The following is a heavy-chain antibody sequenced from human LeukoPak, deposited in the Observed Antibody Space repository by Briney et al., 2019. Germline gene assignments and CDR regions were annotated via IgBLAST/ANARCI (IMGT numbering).Heavy chain of an antibody. CDR1: GFTFSSYA. Sequence: GVSLRLSCAASGFTFSSYAMSWVRQAPGKGLEWVSAISGSGGSTYYADSVKGRVTISRDNSKNTLYLQVNSLRAEDTAVYYCAASPESIAVAGWGQGTLVTVSS. D-gene: IGHD6-19*01. CDR3: AASPESIAVAG. J-gene: IGHJ4*02. V-gene: IGHV3-23*01. CDR2: ISGSGGST.